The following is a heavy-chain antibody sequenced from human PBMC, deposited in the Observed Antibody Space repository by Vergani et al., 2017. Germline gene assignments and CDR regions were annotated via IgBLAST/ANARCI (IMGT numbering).Heavy chain of an antibody. CDR3: AKTGMGGDAFDI. D-gene: IGHD3-10*01. CDR2: ISGSGGST. Sequence: EVQLVESGGGLVQPGGSLRLSCAASGFTFSRYAMSWVRQAPGKGLEGVSAISGSGGSTYYADSVKGRFTISRDNSKNTLVLQMNSLVAEDTAVYYCAKTGMGGDAFDIWGQGTMVTVSS. V-gene: IGHV3-23*04. CDR1: GFTFSRYA. J-gene: IGHJ3*02.